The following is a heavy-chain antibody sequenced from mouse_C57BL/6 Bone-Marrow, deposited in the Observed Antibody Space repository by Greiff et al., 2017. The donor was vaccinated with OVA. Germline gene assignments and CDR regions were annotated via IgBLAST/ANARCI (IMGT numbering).Heavy chain of an antibody. Sequence: QVQLQQPGAELVKPGASVKMSCKASGYTFTSYWITWVKQRPGQGLEGIGDIYPGSGSTNYNEKFKSKATLTVDTSSSTAYMQLSSLTSEDSAVYYCAGGVITTVHFDYWGQGTTLTVSS. D-gene: IGHD1-1*01. J-gene: IGHJ2*01. CDR3: AGGVITTVHFDY. CDR1: GYTFTSYW. V-gene: IGHV1-55*01. CDR2: IYPGSGST.